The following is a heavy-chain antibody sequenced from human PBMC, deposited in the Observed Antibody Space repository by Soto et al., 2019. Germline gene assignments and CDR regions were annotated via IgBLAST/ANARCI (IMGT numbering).Heavy chain of an antibody. V-gene: IGHV4-39*01. Sequence: HLQLQESGPGLVKPSETLSLTCTVSGGSVSRMGYYLVWIRQPPGKGLEWIGSIYYPGTTYSPQSPKGRATSSVGAPKNQFSLKVTSVPAAATPVYYCMGGSGFAHCDLWGRGALGTVSS. J-gene: IGHJ2*01. CDR1: GGSVSRMGYY. CDR2: IYYPGTT. D-gene: IGHD3-22*01. CDR3: MGGSGFAHCDL.